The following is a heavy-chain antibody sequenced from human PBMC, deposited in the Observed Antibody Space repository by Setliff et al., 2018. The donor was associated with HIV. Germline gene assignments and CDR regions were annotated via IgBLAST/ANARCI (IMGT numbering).Heavy chain of an antibody. V-gene: IGHV1-58*02. Sequence: SVKVSCKASGFTFNTSAIQWVRQARGRRLEWIGWIVVGSGNTNYAQTFQERVTITRDMSTSTSYMELTNLRSEDTAVYYCAARPGVDSSGYYDYYYMDVWAKGTTVTVSS. CDR1: GFTFNTSA. CDR3: AARPGVDSSGYYDYYYMDV. CDR2: IVVGSGNT. J-gene: IGHJ6*03. D-gene: IGHD3-22*01.